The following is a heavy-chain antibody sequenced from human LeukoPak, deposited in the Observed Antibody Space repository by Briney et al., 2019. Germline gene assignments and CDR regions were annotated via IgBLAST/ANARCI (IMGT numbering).Heavy chain of an antibody. D-gene: IGHD2-2*01. Sequence: PSETLSLTCSVSGDSFSNYYWTWIRQPAGKGLEWIGYVYCSGSTNYNPSLKTRLRLSVDTSKNRFSLKLSSVTAADTAVYYCASSPRLTTSWFLFDSWGHGTLVTVSS. J-gene: IGHJ5*01. V-gene: IGHV4-59*08. CDR3: ASSPRLTTSWFLFDS. CDR2: VYCSGST. CDR1: GDSFSNYY.